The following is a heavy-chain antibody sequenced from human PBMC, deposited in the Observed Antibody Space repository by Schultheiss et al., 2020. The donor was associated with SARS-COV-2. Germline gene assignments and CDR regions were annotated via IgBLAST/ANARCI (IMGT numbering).Heavy chain of an antibody. Sequence: GESLKISCAASGFTFSSYWMHWVRQAPGKGLVWVSRINSDGSSTSYADSVKGRFTISRDNAKNTLYLQMNSLRAEDTAVYYCARVRSGSYWFSYWGQGTLVTVSS. J-gene: IGHJ4*02. D-gene: IGHD1-26*01. CDR1: GFTFSSYW. V-gene: IGHV3-74*01. CDR2: INSDGSST. CDR3: ARVRSGSYWFSY.